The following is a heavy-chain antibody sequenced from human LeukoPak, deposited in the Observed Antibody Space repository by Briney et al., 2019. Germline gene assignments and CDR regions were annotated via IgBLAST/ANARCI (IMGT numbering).Heavy chain of an antibody. CDR2: IYHSGST. D-gene: IGHD3-3*01. Sequence: SETLSLTCTVSGGSISSGGYYWRWIRQPPGKGLEWIGYIYHSGSTYYNPSLKSRVTISVDRSKNQFTLKLSSVTAADTAVYYCARGGDVLRFLEWLFDYWGQGTLVTVSS. V-gene: IGHV4-30-2*01. CDR1: GGSISSGGYY. J-gene: IGHJ4*02. CDR3: ARGGDVLRFLEWLFDY.